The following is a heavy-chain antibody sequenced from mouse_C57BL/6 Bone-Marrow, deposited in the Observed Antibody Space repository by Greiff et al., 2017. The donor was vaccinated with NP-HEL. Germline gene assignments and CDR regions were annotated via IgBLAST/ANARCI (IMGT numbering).Heavy chain of an antibody. CDR1: GYTFTSYW. V-gene: IGHV1-53*01. D-gene: IGHD1-1*01. J-gene: IGHJ1*03. CDR2: INPSNGGT. CDR3: ARGYITTVPGYFDV. Sequence: QVQLKQSGTELVKPGASVKLSCKASGYTFTSYWMHWVKQRPGQGLEWIGNINPSNGGTNYNEKFKSKATLTVDKSSSTAYMQLSSLTSEDSAVYYCARGYITTVPGYFDVWGTGTTVTVSS.